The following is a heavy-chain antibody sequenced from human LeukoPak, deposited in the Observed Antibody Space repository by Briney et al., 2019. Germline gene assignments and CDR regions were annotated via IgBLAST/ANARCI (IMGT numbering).Heavy chain of an antibody. D-gene: IGHD1-26*01. J-gene: IGHJ4*02. CDR1: GFTFSGSA. V-gene: IGHV3-23*01. CDR2: ISGSGGST. Sequence: GGSLRLSCAASGFTFSGSAMHWVRQASGKGLEWVSAISGSGGSTYYADSVKGRFTISRDNSKNTLYLQMNSLRAEDTAVYYCAKNGRVGGFDYWGQGTLVTVSS. CDR3: AKNGRVGGFDY.